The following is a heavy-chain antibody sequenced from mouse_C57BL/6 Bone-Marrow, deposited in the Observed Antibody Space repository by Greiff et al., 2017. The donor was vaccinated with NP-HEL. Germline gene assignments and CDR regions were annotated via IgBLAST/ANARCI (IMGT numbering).Heavy chain of an antibody. CDR3: ARHITTVVGYAMDY. CDR1: GFTFSSYG. Sequence: EVQRVESGGDLVKPGGSLKLSCAASGFTFSSYGMSWVRQTPDKRLEWVATISSGGSYTYYPDSVKGRFTISRDNAKNTLYLQMSSLKSEDTAMYYCARHITTVVGYAMDYWGQGTSVTVSS. D-gene: IGHD1-1*01. J-gene: IGHJ4*01. CDR2: ISSGGSYT. V-gene: IGHV5-6*01.